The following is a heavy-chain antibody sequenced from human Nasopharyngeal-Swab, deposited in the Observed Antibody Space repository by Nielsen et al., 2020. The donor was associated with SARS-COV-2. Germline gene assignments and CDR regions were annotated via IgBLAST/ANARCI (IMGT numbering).Heavy chain of an antibody. CDR1: GYTFTGYY. CDR3: ARGPYYDFWSGYSSYYYMDV. Sequence: ASVKVSCKASGYTFTGYYMHWVRQGPGQGLEWMGWINPNSGGTNYAQKFQGWVTMTRDTSISTAYMELSRLRSDDTAVYYCARGPYYDFWSGYSSYYYMDVWGKGTTVTVSS. V-gene: IGHV1-2*04. J-gene: IGHJ6*03. CDR2: INPNSGGT. D-gene: IGHD3-3*01.